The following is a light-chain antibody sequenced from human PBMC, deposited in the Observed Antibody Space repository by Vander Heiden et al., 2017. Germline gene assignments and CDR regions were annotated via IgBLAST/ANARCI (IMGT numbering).Light chain of an antibody. J-gene: IGLJ2*01. CDR1: SSDLGGYNL. V-gene: IGLV2-14*01. CDR2: DVS. CDR3: NSYTSKRGV. Sequence: SALTQPASAPGSPGQSITISCTGSSSDLGGYNLISWYQQHPGKAPKLIIYDVSNRPSGVSDRFSGSKSGNTASLTISGLQAEDEADYYCNSYTSKRGVFGGGTKVTVL.